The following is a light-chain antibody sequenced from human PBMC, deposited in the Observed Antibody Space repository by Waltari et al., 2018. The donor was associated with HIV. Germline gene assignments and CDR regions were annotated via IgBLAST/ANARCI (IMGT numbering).Light chain of an antibody. J-gene: IGKJ4*01. CDR1: QGISLW. V-gene: IGKV1-12*01. Sequence: DIQMTQSPSSVYASIGDRVTITCRASQGISLWLVWYQQKPGNAPRLLISAASSLQSGLPSRFSVSVSRTDFTLTITTLQPEDLATYYCQQAHAFPLTFGGGTKVSI. CDR2: AAS. CDR3: QQAHAFPLT.